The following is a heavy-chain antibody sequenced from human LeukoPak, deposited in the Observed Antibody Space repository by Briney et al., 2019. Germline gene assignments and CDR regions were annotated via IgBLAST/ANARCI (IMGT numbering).Heavy chain of an antibody. CDR1: GGSISSGSYY. Sequence: PSETLSLTCTVSGGSISSGSYYWSWIRQPPGKGLEWIGYIYYSGSTYYNPSLKSRVTISVDTSKNQFSLKLSSVTAADTAVYYCARDVGEELAGYCSGGSCYGNWFDPWGQGTLVTVSS. J-gene: IGHJ5*02. D-gene: IGHD2-15*01. CDR2: IYYSGST. CDR3: ARDVGEELAGYCSGGSCYGNWFDP. V-gene: IGHV4-30-4*07.